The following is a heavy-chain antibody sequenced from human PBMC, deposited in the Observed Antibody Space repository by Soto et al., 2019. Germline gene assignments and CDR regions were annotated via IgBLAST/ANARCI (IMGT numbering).Heavy chain of an antibody. CDR2: IIPRSGTS. CDR3: AREGSYKNYYYYGMDV. J-gene: IGHJ6*02. D-gene: IGHD2-15*01. CDR1: GDTFSTYT. Sequence: SVKVSCKASGDTFSTYTITWVRQAPGQGLEWMGGIIPRSGTSNYAQKFQGRVTITADESTSTAYMELSSLRSDDTAVYYCAREGSYKNYYYYGMDVWGQGTTVTVSS. V-gene: IGHV1-69*13.